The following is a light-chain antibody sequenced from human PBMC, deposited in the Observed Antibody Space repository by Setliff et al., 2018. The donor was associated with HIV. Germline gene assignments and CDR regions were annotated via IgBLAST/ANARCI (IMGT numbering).Light chain of an antibody. CDR1: SSDVGGYNY. Sequence: QSVLTQPASVSGSPGQSITISCAETSSDVGGYNYVSWYQQHPGKAPKLMISDVSNRPSGVSNRFSGSKSGNTASLTISGLQAEDEADYYCNSYTSSTPLYVFGTGTKVTVL. CDR3: NSYTSSTPLYV. V-gene: IGLV2-14*03. J-gene: IGLJ1*01. CDR2: DVS.